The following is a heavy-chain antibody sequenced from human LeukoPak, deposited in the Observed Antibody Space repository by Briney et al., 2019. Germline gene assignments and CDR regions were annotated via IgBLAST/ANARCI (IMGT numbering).Heavy chain of an antibody. Sequence: GGSLRLSCAASGFTFSDYYMSWIRQAPGKGLEWVSYISSSGSTIYYADSVKGRFTISRDNAKNSLYLQMNSLRAEDTAVYYCARGSHSSSWYFFDYYMDVWGKGTTVTVSS. CDR3: ARGSHSSSWYFFDYYMDV. CDR2: ISSSGSTI. D-gene: IGHD6-13*01. V-gene: IGHV3-11*04. J-gene: IGHJ6*03. CDR1: GFTFSDYY.